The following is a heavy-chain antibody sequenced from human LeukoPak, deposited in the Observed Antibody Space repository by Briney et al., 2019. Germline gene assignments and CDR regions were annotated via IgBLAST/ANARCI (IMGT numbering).Heavy chain of an antibody. Sequence: GGSLRLSCAASGFTFSSYAMSWVRQAPGKGLEWVSAISGSGGSTYYADSVKGRFTISRDNSKNTLYLQMNSLRAEDTAVYYCAKVARSKTTVTTYFEYWGQGTLVTVSS. V-gene: IGHV3-23*01. CDR1: GFTFSSYA. CDR3: AKVARSKTTVTTYFEY. J-gene: IGHJ4*02. D-gene: IGHD4-11*01. CDR2: ISGSGGST.